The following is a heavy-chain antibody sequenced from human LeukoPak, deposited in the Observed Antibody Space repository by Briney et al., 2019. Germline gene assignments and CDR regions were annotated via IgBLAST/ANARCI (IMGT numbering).Heavy chain of an antibody. CDR2: IRYDGSNK. CDR1: GFTFSSYG. J-gene: IGHJ4*02. D-gene: IGHD6-19*01. CDR3: AKEVGSGWTLGYFDY. V-gene: IGHV3-30*02. Sequence: GGSLRLSCAASGFTFSSYGMHWVRQAPGKGLEWVAFIRYDGSNKYYADSVKGRFTISRDNSKNTLYLQMNSLRAEDTAVYYCAKEVGSGWTLGYFDYWGQGTLVTVSS.